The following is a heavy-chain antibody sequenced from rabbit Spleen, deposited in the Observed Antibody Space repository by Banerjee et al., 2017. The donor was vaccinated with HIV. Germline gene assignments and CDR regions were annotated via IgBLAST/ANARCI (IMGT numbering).Heavy chain of an antibody. J-gene: IGHJ4*01. V-gene: IGHV1S40*01. CDR2: INASTGKP. CDR1: GFSFGDRDV. CDR3: ARDLVVVIGWNFNL. D-gene: IGHD8-1*01. Sequence: QSLEESGGGLVQPTGSLTLTCKASGFSFGDRDVMCWVRQAPGKGLEWIACINASTGKPVYATWASGRFTISRTSSTTVTLRMTSLTAADRATYFCARDLVVVIGWNFNLWGQGTLVTVS.